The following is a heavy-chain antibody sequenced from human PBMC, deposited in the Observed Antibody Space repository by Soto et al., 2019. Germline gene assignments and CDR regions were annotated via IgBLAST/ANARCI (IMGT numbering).Heavy chain of an antibody. CDR3: ASRDALSGTVGASVD. CDR1: GGSIITRNW. Sequence: QVQLQESGPGLVKASGTLSLTCTVSGGSIITRNWWSWVRQPPGKGLERIGEVDHSGSTNYNPSLQSRVTISVDMSKNKFSLKLTPATTADTAVYYCASRDALSGTVGASVDWGQGTLVSVSS. V-gene: IGHV4-4*02. D-gene: IGHD1-26*01. CDR2: VDHSGST. J-gene: IGHJ4*02.